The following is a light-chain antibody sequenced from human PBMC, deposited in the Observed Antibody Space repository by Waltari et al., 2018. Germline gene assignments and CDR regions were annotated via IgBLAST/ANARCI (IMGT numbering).Light chain of an antibody. V-gene: IGKV1-39*01. CDR3: QQTYSTPPT. CDR2: AAS. J-gene: IGKJ5*01. CDR1: QSISSS. Sequence: DIQMTQSPSSLSASVGDRVTITCRASQSISSSLNWYQQKSGKAPTLLIYAASSLQSGVPSRFSGSGSGTDFTLTISTLQPEDFATYYCQQTYSTPPTFGQGTRLDIK.